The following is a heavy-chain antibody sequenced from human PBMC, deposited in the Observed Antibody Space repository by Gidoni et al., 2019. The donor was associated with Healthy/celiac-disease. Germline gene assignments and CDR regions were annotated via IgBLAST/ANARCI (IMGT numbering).Heavy chain of an antibody. V-gene: IGHV3-21*01. D-gene: IGHD6-13*01. J-gene: IGHJ4*02. CDR1: GFTFSRYS. CDR2: ISSSSSYI. CDR3: ARGAIAAAGY. Sequence: EVQLVESGGGLVKPGGSLSLSCSASGFTFSRYSMNWVRQAPGKGLEGVSSISSSSSYIYYADSVKGRFTISRDNAKNSLYLQMNSLRAEDTAVYYCARGAIAAAGYWGQGTLVTVSS.